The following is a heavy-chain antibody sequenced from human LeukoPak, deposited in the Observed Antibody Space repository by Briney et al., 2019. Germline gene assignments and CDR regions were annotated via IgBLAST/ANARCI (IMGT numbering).Heavy chain of an antibody. J-gene: IGHJ4*02. CDR3: AKIWFGESVPFDC. CDR1: GFTFSSYA. Sequence: QPGGSLRLSCAASGFTFSSYAMNWVRQAPGKGLEWVSGVSGTGSTTYYADSVKGGFTISGDNSKSTLYLHMTSLRAEDTALYYFAKIWFGESVPFDCWGQGTLVTVPS. CDR2: VSGTGSTT. D-gene: IGHD3-10*01. V-gene: IGHV3-23*01.